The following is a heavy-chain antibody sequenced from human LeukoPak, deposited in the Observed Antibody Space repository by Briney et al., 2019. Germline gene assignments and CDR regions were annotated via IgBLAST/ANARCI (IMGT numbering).Heavy chain of an antibody. D-gene: IGHD3-10*01. CDR3: ARAVQYYYGSGSYYNLPLDY. Sequence: GGSLRLSCAASGLTFSTYWMSWVRQAPGKGLEWVANINQDGSEKYYVDSVKGRFTISRDNSKNTLYLQMNSLRAEDTAVYYCARAVQYYYGSGSYYNLPLDYWGQGTLVTVSS. CDR2: INQDGSEK. J-gene: IGHJ4*02. V-gene: IGHV3-7*01. CDR1: GLTFSTYW.